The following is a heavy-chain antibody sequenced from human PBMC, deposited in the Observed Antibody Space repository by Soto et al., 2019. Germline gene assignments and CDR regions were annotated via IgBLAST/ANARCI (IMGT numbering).Heavy chain of an antibody. J-gene: IGHJ3*02. Sequence: QVQLVESGGGVVQPGRSLRLSCAASGFTFSSYAMHWVRQAPGKGLEWVAVISYDGSNKYYADSVKGRFTISRDNSKNXLXXQMNSLRTEDTAVYYCARVGGGQIVGAAPVDAFDIWGQGTMVTVSS. CDR2: ISYDGSNK. D-gene: IGHD1-26*01. CDR1: GFTFSSYA. V-gene: IGHV3-30-3*01. CDR3: ARVGGGQIVGAAPVDAFDI.